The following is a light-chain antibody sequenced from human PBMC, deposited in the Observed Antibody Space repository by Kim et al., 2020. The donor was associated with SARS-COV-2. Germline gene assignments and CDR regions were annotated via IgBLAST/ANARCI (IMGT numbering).Light chain of an antibody. V-gene: IGLV6-57*02. CDR3: QSYDDNNHWV. CDR1: SGSIAGNE. CDR2: EDN. Sequence: KPETLSGAGRSGSIAGNEVKWYQQRPGSAPATLIFEDNRRPSGVPDRFSGSIDSSSNSASLTISGLRTEDEADYYCQSYDDNNHWVFGGGTKVTVL. J-gene: IGLJ3*02.